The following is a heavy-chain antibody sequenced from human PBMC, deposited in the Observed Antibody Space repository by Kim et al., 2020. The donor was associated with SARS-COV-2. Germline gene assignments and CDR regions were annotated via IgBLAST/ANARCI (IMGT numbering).Heavy chain of an antibody. CDR1: GGSISSSSYY. V-gene: IGHV4-39*01. J-gene: IGHJ4*02. D-gene: IGHD5-12*01. Sequence: SETLSLTCTVSGGSISSSSYYWGWIRQPPGKGLEWIGSIYYSGSTYYNPSLKSRVTISVDTSKNQFSLKLSSVTAADTAVYYCARVDIVATTRFGYYFDYWGQGTLVTVSS. CDR3: ARVDIVATTRFGYYFDY. CDR2: IYYSGST.